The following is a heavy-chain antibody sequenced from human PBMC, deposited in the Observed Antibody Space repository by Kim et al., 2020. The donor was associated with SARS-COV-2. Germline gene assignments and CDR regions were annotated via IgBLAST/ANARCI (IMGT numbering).Heavy chain of an antibody. CDR2: ISGSGGST. V-gene: IGHV3-23*01. CDR3: AKQNGDYGTYYFDY. J-gene: IGHJ4*02. D-gene: IGHD4-17*01. CDR1: GFTFSSYA. Sequence: GGSLRLSCAASGFTFSSYAMSWVRQAPGKWLEWVSAISGSGGSTYYADSVKGRFTISRDNSKNTLYLQMNSLRAEDTAVYYCAKQNGDYGTYYFDYWGQGTLVTVSS.